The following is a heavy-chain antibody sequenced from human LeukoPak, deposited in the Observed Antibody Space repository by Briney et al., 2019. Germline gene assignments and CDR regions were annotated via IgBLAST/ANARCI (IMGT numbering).Heavy chain of an antibody. CDR2: MNPNSGNT. D-gene: IGHD3-3*01. CDR1: GYTFTSYD. J-gene: IGHJ6*02. CDR3: ARSQRYDFWSGYYTLYGMDV. Sequence: ASVKVSCKASGYTFTSYDINWVRQATGQGLEWMGWMNPNSGNTGYAQKFQGRVTMTRNTSTSTAYMELSSLRSEDTAVYYCARSQRYDFWSGYYTLYGMDVWGQGTTVTVSS. V-gene: IGHV1-8*01.